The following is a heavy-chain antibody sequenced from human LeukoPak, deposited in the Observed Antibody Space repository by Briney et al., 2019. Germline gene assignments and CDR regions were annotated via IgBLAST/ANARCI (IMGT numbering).Heavy chain of an antibody. CDR1: GGSFSGYY. D-gene: IGHD3-22*01. CDR2: INHSGST. V-gene: IGHV4-34*01. CDR3: ARGLYYYDSSGYYYGGSYYGMDV. J-gene: IGHJ6*02. Sequence: SETLSLTCAVYGGSFSGYYWSWIRQPPGKGLEWIGEINHSGSTNYNPSLKSRVTISVDTSKNQFSLKLSSVTTADTAVYYCARGLYYYDSSGYYYGGSYYGMDVWGQGTTVTVSS.